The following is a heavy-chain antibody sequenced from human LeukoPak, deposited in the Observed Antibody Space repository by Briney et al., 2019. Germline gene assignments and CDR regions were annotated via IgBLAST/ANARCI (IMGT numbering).Heavy chain of an antibody. CDR3: ARYIWGSYPTFEDY. J-gene: IGHJ4*02. V-gene: IGHV4-59*01. CDR1: GGSISSYY. D-gene: IGHD3-16*02. CDR2: IYYSGST. Sequence: SETLSLTCTVSGGSISSYYWSRIRQPPGKGLEWIGYIYYSGSTNYNPSLKSRVTISVDTSKNQFSLKLSSVTAADTAVYYCARYIWGSYPTFEDYWGQGSLVTVSS.